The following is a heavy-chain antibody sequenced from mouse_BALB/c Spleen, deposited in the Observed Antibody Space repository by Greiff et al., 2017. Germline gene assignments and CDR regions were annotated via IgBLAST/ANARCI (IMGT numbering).Heavy chain of an antibody. J-gene: IGHJ3*01. D-gene: IGHD2-10*02. V-gene: IGHV1-54*01. CDR2: INPGSGGT. Sequence: QVQLQQSGAELVRPGTSVKVSCKASGYAFTNYLIAWVKQRPGQGLEWIEVINPGSGGTNYNEKFKGKATLTADKSSSTAYMQLSRLTSDDSAVYFYGRSGYGNYEGTWFACWGQGTLVTVTA. CDR1: GYAFTNYL. CDR3: GRSGYGNYEGTWFAC.